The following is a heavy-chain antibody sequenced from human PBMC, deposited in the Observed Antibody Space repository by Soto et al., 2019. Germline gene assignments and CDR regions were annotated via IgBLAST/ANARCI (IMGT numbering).Heavy chain of an antibody. V-gene: IGHV4-59*01. CDR2: IYYSGST. Sequence: SETLSLTCTVSGGSISSYYWSWIRQPPGKGLEWIGYIYYSGSTNYNPSLKSRVTISVDTSKNQFSLKLSSVTAADTAVYYCARYYDSSGYYRVFAYWGQGTLVTVSS. CDR3: ARYYDSSGYYRVFAY. D-gene: IGHD3-22*01. J-gene: IGHJ4*02. CDR1: GGSISSYY.